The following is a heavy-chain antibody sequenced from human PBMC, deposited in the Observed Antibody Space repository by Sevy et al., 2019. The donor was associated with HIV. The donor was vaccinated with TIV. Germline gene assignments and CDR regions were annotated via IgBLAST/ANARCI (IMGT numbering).Heavy chain of an antibody. D-gene: IGHD7-27*01. V-gene: IGHV4-34*01. CDR3: AGLGSHEIIW. CDR1: GGSFSGYY. Sequence: LLQLPETLSLTCAVYGGSFSGYYWSWIRQPPGKGLEWIGEINHSGSTNYNPSLKSRVTISVDTSKNQFSLKLSSVTAADTAVYYCAGLGSHEIIWWGQGTLVTVSS. CDR2: INHSGST. J-gene: IGHJ4*02.